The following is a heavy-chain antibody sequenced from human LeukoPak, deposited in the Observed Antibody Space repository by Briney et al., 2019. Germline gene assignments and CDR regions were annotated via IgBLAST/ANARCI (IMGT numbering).Heavy chain of an antibody. V-gene: IGHV1-46*01. D-gene: IGHD3-22*01. Sequence: ASVKVSCKASGYTFTSYYMHWVRQAPGQGLEWMGIINPSGGSTSYAQKFQGRVTMTRDTSTSTVYMELSSLRSEDTAVYYCARDILLTSWGDSSGYFDYWGQGTLVTVSS. CDR1: GYTFTSYY. CDR2: INPSGGST. J-gene: IGHJ4*02. CDR3: ARDILLTSWGDSSGYFDY.